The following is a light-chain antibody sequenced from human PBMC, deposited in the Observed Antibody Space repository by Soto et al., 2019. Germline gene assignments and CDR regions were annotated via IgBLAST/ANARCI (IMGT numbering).Light chain of an antibody. Sequence: EIVMTQSPATLSVSPGGRATFSCRASQSINTKLAWYQQKPGQAPRLLIYGAYTRATGIPARFAGSGSGTEFTLTISGLQSEEFATYFCQQYYNWPPWTFGQGTKV. CDR3: QQYYNWPPWT. CDR1: QSINTK. CDR2: GAY. J-gene: IGKJ1*01. V-gene: IGKV3-15*01.